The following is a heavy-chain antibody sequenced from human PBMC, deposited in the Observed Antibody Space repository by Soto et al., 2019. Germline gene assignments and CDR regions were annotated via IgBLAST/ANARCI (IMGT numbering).Heavy chain of an antibody. CDR2: ISGSGGST. D-gene: IGHD3-22*01. J-gene: IGHJ3*02. CDR1: GFTFSSYA. CDR3: AKDSPTMIVVVITPDAFDI. Sequence: GSLRLSCAASGFTFSSYAMSWVRQAPGKGLEWVSAISGSGGSTYYADSVKGRFTISRDNSKNTLYLQMNSLRAEDTAVYYCAKDSPTMIVVVITPDAFDIWGQGTMVTVSS. V-gene: IGHV3-23*01.